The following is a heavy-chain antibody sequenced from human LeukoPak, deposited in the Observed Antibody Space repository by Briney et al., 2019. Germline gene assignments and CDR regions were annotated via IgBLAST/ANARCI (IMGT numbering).Heavy chain of an antibody. J-gene: IGHJ6*02. CDR3: ARDRGPVSGSWHATDGDYYYYGMDV. CDR2: ISSSSSTI. V-gene: IGHV3-48*01. D-gene: IGHD6-13*01. Sequence: GGSLRLSCAASGFTFSSYSMNWVRQAPGKGLEWVSYISSSSSTIYYADSVKGRFTISRDNAKNSLYLQMNSLRAEDTAVYYCARDRGPVSGSWHATDGDYYYYGMDVWGQGTTVTVSS. CDR1: GFTFSSYS.